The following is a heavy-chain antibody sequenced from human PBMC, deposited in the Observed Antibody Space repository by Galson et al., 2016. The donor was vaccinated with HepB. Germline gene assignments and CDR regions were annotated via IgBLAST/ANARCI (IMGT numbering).Heavy chain of an antibody. CDR1: GGIFHNFA. CDR2: IIPRFGTT. Sequence: SVKVSCKAVGGIFHNFAFTWVRQAPGQGLEWMGGIIPRFGTTNNAQRFEGRVTITADASTSTAFMELSRLTSDDTAVYYCARGTPSANSAQFYFDSWGQGTLVTVSS. D-gene: IGHD2-2*01. V-gene: IGHV1-69*13. CDR3: ARGTPSANSAQFYFDS. J-gene: IGHJ4*02.